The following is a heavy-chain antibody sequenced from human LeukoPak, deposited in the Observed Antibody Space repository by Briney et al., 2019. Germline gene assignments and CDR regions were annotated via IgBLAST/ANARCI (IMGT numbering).Heavy chain of an antibody. V-gene: IGHV4-39*07. Sequence: SETLSLTCTVSGGSISSGSYYWSWIRQPAGKGLEWIGSIYYSGSTYYNPSLKSRVTISVDTSKNQFSLKLSSVTAADTAVYYCARLNNEYYFDYWGQGTLVTVSS. D-gene: IGHD1-1*01. CDR2: IYYSGST. J-gene: IGHJ4*02. CDR3: ARLNNEYYFDY. CDR1: GGSISSGSYY.